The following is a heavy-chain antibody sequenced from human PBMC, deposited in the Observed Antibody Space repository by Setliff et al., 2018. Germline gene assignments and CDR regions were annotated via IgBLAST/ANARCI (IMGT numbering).Heavy chain of an antibody. Sequence: SVKVSCKASGGAFSSYALSWVRQAPGRGLEWMGRIIPVIDTTDYAQNFQGRVTITADELTRTVYMELSSLRSEDTAIYYCARGRDGYTSNAFEFWGQGTMVTVSS. CDR3: ARGRDGYTSNAFEF. CDR2: IIPVIDTT. V-gene: IGHV1-69*11. J-gene: IGHJ3*01. CDR1: GGAFSSYA. D-gene: IGHD5-12*01.